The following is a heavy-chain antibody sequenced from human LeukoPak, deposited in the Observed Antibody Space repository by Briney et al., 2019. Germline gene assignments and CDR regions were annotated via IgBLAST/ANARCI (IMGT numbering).Heavy chain of an antibody. CDR2: VYYSGST. V-gene: IGHV4-39*01. CDR3: ARQGLWERPTFDS. CDR1: GGSISSGSYY. Sequence: PSETLSLTCTVSGGSISSGSYYWGYIRQPPQKGLEWIGSVYYSGSTYYNPSLKSRVTISVDTSKNQFSLKLSSVTAADTAVYYCARQGLWERPTFDSWGQGTLVSVSS. J-gene: IGHJ4*02. D-gene: IGHD1-26*01.